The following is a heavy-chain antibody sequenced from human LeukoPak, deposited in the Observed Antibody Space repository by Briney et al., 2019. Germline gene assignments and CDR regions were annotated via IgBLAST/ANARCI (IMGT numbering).Heavy chain of an antibody. Sequence: SETLSLTCTVSGGSISSYYWSWIRQPPGKRLEWIGYIYYSGSTNYNPSLKSRVTISVDTSKNQFSLKLSSVTAADTAVYYCARAQYSYGWGNYYYYYYMDDWGKGTTVTVSS. D-gene: IGHD5-18*01. J-gene: IGHJ6*03. CDR1: GGSISSYY. CDR3: ARAQYSYGWGNYYYYYYMDD. CDR2: IYYSGST. V-gene: IGHV4-59*01.